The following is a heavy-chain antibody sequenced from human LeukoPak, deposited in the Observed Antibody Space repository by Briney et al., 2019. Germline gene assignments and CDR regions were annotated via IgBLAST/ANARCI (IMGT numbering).Heavy chain of an antibody. CDR2: IGQDGTGT. J-gene: IGHJ4*02. CDR3: VRGNEAY. CDR1: GFIFGSHR. V-gene: IGHV3-7*01. Sequence: GGSLTPTCASSGFIFGSHRMSWVRQAPGKGLEWVANIGQDGTGTFYADSLKGRFTISRDNAKNLLYLEMNSLRVEDTAVYYCVRGNEAYWGQGTLVTVSS.